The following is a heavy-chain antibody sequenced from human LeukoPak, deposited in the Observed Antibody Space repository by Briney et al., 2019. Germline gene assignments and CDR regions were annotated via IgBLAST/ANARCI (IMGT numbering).Heavy chain of an antibody. CDR1: GFTFSDYY. V-gene: IGHV3-11*04. D-gene: IGHD2-2*02. CDR2: ISSSGSTI. J-gene: IGHJ4*02. CDR3: ARAAHDYTVYTLRPLDLDY. Sequence: GGSLRLSCAASGFTFSDYYMSWIRQAPGKGLEWVSYISSSGSTIHYADSVKGRFTISRDNAKNSLYLQMNSLRAEDTAFYYCARAAHDYTVYTLRPLDLDYWGQGTLVTGSS.